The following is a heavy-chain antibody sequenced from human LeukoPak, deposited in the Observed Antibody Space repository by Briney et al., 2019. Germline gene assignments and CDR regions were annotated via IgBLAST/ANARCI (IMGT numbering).Heavy chain of an antibody. J-gene: IGHJ2*01. Sequence: ASVKVSCKASGYTFTSYHMHWVRQAPGQGLEWMGIINPSGGTTNYAQKFRGRVTMTRDMSTSTVYMELSSLRSEDTAVYYCARDWHWGFDLWGRGTLVTVSS. CDR3: ARDWHWGFDL. V-gene: IGHV1-46*01. CDR1: GYTFTSYH. CDR2: INPSGGTT.